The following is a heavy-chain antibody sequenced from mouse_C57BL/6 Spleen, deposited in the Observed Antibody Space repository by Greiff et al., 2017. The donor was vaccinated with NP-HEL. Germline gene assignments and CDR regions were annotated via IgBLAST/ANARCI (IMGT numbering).Heavy chain of an antibody. CDR1: GYTFTSYW. CDR2: IDPSDSET. D-gene: IGHD2-5*01. V-gene: IGHV1-52*01. J-gene: IGHJ1*03. Sequence: QVQLQQPGAELVRPGSSVKLSCKASGYTFTSYWMHWVKQRPIQGLEWIGNIDPSDSETHYNQKFKDKATLTVDKSSSTAYMQQSSLTSEDSAVYYCAREDYSNCGYFDVWGTGTTVTVAS. CDR3: AREDYSNCGYFDV.